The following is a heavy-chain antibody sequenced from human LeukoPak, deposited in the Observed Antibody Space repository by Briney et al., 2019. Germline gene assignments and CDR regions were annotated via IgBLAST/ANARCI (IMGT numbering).Heavy chain of an antibody. CDR2: IIVTLGTT. Sequence: ASVKASCKASGGTFSRYGVSWVRQAPGQGLEWMGGIIVTLGTTNYAQKFQGRVTITADESTSTVYMELSSLRSDDTAVYYCARAQLWLNYYYYYMDAWGKGTTVTVSS. J-gene: IGHJ6*03. CDR1: GGTFSRYG. D-gene: IGHD3-16*01. CDR3: ARAQLWLNYYYYYMDA. V-gene: IGHV1-69*13.